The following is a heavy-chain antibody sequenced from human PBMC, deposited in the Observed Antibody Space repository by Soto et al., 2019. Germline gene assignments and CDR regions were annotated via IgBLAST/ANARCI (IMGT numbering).Heavy chain of an antibody. CDR3: ARDFYSDLYCGGDCYSPWFDP. J-gene: IGHJ5*02. V-gene: IGHV3-48*01. Sequence: PGGSLRLSCAASGFTFSSYSMNWVRQAPAKGLEWVSYISSSSSTIYYADSVKGRFTISRDNAKNSLYLQMNSLRAEDTAVYYCARDFYSDLYCGGDCYSPWFDPCGQGTQVTVSS. CDR2: ISSSSSTI. CDR1: GFTFSSYS. D-gene: IGHD2-21*01.